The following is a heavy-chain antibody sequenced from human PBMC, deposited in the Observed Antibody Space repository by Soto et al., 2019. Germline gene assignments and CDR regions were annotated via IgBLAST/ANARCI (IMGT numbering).Heavy chain of an antibody. CDR1: RYTFTSNA. J-gene: IGHJ4*01. CDR3: ARGTTTVSTVY. D-gene: IGHD4-17*01. Sequence: SVKVSSKARRYTFTSNALHWVRQAPKQRLEWMGWINAGNGNTKYSQKFQGRVTITRDTSARTAYMELSSLRSEDTSVYYCARGTTTVSTVYWGHGTLVTVSS. CDR2: INAGNGNT. V-gene: IGHV1-3*01.